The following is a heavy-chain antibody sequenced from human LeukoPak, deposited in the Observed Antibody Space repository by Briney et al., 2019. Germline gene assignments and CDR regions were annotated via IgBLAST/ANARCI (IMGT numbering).Heavy chain of an antibody. Sequence: AYNGDTNYAQKLQGRVTMTTDTSTSTAYMELRSLRSDDTAVYYCARGRWTDVARGSYYFDYWGQGTLVSVST. J-gene: IGHJ4*02. CDR2: AYNGDT. D-gene: IGHD3-10*01. CDR3: ARGRWTDVARGSYYFDY. V-gene: IGHV1-18*01.